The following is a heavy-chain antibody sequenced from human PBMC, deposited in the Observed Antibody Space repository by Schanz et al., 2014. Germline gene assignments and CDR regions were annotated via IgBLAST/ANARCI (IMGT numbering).Heavy chain of an antibody. CDR1: GFPFSYYT. CDR2: IGRRGQVI. V-gene: IGHV3-21*01. Sequence: VESGGGLVKPGGSLRLSCAVSGFPFSYYTMNWVRQAPGKGPEWVACIGRRGQVIYYADSMEGRFTISRDNAQNSLFLQMNSLRVDDTTVYYCARSYHDDDDYTLALDMWGQGTMVTVSS. CDR3: ARSYHDDDDYTLALDM. J-gene: IGHJ3*02. D-gene: IGHD3-16*01.